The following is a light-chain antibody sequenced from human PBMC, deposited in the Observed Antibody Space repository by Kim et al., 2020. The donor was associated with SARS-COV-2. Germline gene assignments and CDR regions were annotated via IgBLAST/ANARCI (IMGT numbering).Light chain of an antibody. Sequence: SYELTQPPSVSVAPGKTARITCGGNNIGSKSVHWYQQKPGQAPVLVIYYDSDRPSGIPERFSCSNSGNTATLTISRVEAGDEADYYCKVWDSSSDHPVFG. J-gene: IGLJ3*02. CDR1: NIGSKS. V-gene: IGLV3-21*04. CDR3: KVWDSSSDHPV. CDR2: YDS.